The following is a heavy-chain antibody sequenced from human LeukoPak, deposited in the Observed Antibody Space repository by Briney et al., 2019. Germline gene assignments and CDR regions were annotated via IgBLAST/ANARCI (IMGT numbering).Heavy chain of an antibody. CDR2: IRYDGSNK. CDR3: TREVSGSLYFDY. J-gene: IGHJ4*02. Sequence: GGSLRLSCAASGFTFSSYGMHWVRQAPGKGLEWVAFIRYDGSNKYYADSVKGRFTISRDNSKNTLYLQMNSLRAEDTAVYYCTREVSGSLYFDYWGQGTLVTVSS. D-gene: IGHD1-26*01. V-gene: IGHV3-30*02. CDR1: GFTFSSYG.